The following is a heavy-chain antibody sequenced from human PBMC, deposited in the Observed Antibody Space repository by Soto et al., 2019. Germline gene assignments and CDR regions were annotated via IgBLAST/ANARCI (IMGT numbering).Heavy chain of an antibody. Sequence: GGSPRLSCAASGFTFSSYAMSWVRQAPGKGLEWVSAISGSGGSTYYADSVKGRFTISRDNSKNTLYLQMNSLRAEDTAVYYCAKSPVAGTGRFFDYWGQGTLVTVSS. CDR1: GFTFSSYA. V-gene: IGHV3-23*01. CDR2: ISGSGGST. D-gene: IGHD6-19*01. CDR3: AKSPVAGTGRFFDY. J-gene: IGHJ4*02.